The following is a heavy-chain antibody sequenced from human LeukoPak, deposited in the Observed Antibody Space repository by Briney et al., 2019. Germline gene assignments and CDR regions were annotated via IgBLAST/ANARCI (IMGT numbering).Heavy chain of an antibody. D-gene: IGHD5-24*01. Sequence: PSETLSLTCTVSGGSISSYYWSWIRQPPGKGLEWIGYIYYSGSTNYNPSLKSRVTISVDTSKNQFSLKLSSVTVADTAVYYCARDSTRGWLHRAFDIWGQGTMVTVSS. CDR1: GGSISSYY. CDR3: ARDSTRGWLHRAFDI. CDR2: IYYSGST. V-gene: IGHV4-59*01. J-gene: IGHJ3*02.